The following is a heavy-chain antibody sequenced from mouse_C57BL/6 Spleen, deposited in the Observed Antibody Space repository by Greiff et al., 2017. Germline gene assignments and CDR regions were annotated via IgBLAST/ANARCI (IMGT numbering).Heavy chain of an antibody. J-gene: IGHJ4*01. CDR3: ARTYGSRGVNYAMDY. V-gene: IGHV5-17*01. CDR2: ISSGSSTI. CDR1: GFTFSDYG. D-gene: IGHD1-1*01. Sequence: EVQGVESGGGLVKPGGSLKLSCAASGFTFSDYGMHWVRQAPEKGLEWVAYISSGSSTIYYADPVKGRFTISRDNAKNTLFLQMTSLRSEDTAMYYCARTYGSRGVNYAMDYWGQGTSVTVSS.